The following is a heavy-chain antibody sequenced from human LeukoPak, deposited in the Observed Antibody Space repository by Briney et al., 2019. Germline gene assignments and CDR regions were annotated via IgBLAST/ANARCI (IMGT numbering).Heavy chain of an antibody. J-gene: IGHJ5*02. CDR1: GYTFTRYY. Sequence: GASVKVSCKTSGYTFTRYYMHWVRQAPGQGREWMGWINPNSGGTNYAQKFQGRVTMTRDTSISTAYMELSRMRSDDTAVYYCARETGVVAVAGTILNWFDPWGQGTLVTVSS. D-gene: IGHD6-19*01. CDR3: ARETGVVAVAGTILNWFDP. V-gene: IGHV1-2*02. CDR2: INPNSGGT.